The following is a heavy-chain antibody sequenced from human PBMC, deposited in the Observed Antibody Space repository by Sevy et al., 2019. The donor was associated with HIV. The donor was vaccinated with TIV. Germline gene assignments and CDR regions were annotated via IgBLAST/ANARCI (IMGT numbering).Heavy chain of an antibody. D-gene: IGHD5-12*01. CDR2: IKSEFDGGAI. V-gene: IGHV3-15*01. J-gene: IGHJ6*02. Sequence: GGSLRLSCTASGFTFSSAWMSWVRQAPGKGLEWVGRIKSEFDGGAIDYAAPVKGRFSILREDSKNSVYLQMNSLKTGDTAVYYCITDPAYRGYDEEVINYYFYGMDVWGQGTTVTVSS. CDR3: ITDPAYRGYDEEVINYYFYGMDV. CDR1: GFTFSSAW.